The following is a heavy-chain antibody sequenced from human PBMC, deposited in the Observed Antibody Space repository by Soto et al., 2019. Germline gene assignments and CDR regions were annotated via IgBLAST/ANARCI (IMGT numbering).Heavy chain of an antibody. CDR2: IYYNGRT. CDR1: GGSITSDGLY. CDR3: ARGYSNAFVGNWFDP. V-gene: IGHV4-31*03. D-gene: IGHD3-16*01. J-gene: IGHJ5*02. Sequence: SETLSLTCSVSGGSITSDGLYWSWIRQDPGKGLEWIGYIYYNGRTSYAPSLRSRVFISADTSKSQFSLQLTSVTAADTAVYYCARGYSNAFVGNWFDPWGQGTLVTVSS.